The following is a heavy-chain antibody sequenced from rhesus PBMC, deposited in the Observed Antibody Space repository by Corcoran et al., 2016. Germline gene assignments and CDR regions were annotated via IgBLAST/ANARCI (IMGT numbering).Heavy chain of an antibody. Sequence: QVPLQESGPGLVKPSETLSLTCVVSGGSLSRGYYYWNWLRQPPGKGLEWVGANTYTGRGSDNPSRKSRVTIAGDTSKNQVSLKLSVVTAADTAVYYCARKPYGNPFDYWGQGVLVTVSS. J-gene: IGHJ4*01. CDR1: GGSLSRGYYY. V-gene: IGHV4-122*02. CDR3: ARKPYGNPFDY. CDR2: NTYTGRG. D-gene: IGHD4-35*01.